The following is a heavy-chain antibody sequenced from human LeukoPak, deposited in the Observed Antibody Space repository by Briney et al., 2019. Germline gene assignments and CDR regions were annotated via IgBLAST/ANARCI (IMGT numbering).Heavy chain of an antibody. CDR1: GYTFTGYY. D-gene: IGHD5-24*01. CDR2: INPNSGGT. CDR3: ARVGDGSPPAFDI. J-gene: IGHJ3*02. V-gene: IGHV1-2*02. Sequence: ASVKVSCKASGYTFTGYYMHWVRQAPGQGLEWMGWINPNSGGTNYAQKFQGRVTMTRDTSISTAYMELSRLRSDDTAVYYCARVGDGSPPAFDIWGQGKMVPVSS.